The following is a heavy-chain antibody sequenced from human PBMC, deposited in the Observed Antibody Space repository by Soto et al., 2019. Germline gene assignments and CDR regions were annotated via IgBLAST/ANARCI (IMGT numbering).Heavy chain of an antibody. CDR2: INPSGGST. Sequence: QVQLVQSGAEVKKPGASMKVSCKASGYIFANHYIHWVRQAPGQGVEWMGIINPSGGSTNYLQKFQGRATMTRDTSTSTVYMELSSLRSEDTAVYFCARADYYDGSGFYYDYWGQGTLVTVSS. J-gene: IGHJ4*02. CDR1: GYIFANHY. V-gene: IGHV1-46*01. D-gene: IGHD3-22*01. CDR3: ARADYYDGSGFYYDY.